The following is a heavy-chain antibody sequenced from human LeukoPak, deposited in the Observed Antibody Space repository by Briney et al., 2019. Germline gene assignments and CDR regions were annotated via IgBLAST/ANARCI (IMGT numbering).Heavy chain of an antibody. CDR1: GFTFSNYD. Sequence: GGSLRLFCSASGFTFSNYDMHWVRQEKGKGLEWVSSIGTGGHTYYAPSVKGRFTISRGNDKNSLYLQMNSLGAGDTAIYYCTRGGLEAPCDVWGQGTMVAVSS. CDR3: TRGGLEAPCDV. J-gene: IGHJ3*01. CDR2: IGTGGHT. D-gene: IGHD5-24*01. V-gene: IGHV3-13*01.